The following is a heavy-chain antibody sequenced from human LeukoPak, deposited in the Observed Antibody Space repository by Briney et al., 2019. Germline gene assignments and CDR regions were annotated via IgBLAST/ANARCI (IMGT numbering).Heavy chain of an antibody. CDR1: GDSISSSRYN. Sequence: SETLSLTCTVSGDSISSSRYNWGWLGQPQGKGLEWIRSIYYSGSTYYTPPLNSRLTISLDTSKNQFSLKLNSVTAADTAVYYCARRGDFWGQGTLVTVSS. CDR2: IYYSGST. V-gene: IGHV4-39*01. CDR3: ARRGDF. J-gene: IGHJ4*02.